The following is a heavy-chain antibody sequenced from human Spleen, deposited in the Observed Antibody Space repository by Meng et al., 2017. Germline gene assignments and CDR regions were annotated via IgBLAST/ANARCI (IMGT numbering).Heavy chain of an antibody. Sequence: QVRLQESGPGLVKPSETLSLTCTVSGVSISGFYWSWIRQPPGGGLEWIGYIHDSGRSNSNPSLKSRVTISVDTSKNQFSLNLRSVTAADTAVYYCARGNVATFLGYWGQGTLVTVSS. CDR1: GVSISGFY. V-gene: IGHV4-59*12. CDR2: IHDSGRS. D-gene: IGHD5-12*01. CDR3: ARGNVATFLGY. J-gene: IGHJ4*02.